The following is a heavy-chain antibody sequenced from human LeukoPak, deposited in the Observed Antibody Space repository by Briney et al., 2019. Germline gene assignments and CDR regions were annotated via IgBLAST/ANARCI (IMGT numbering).Heavy chain of an antibody. V-gene: IGHV4-39*01. CDR2: IKVGGGT. CDR1: GGSISSSNFY. CDR3: ARGAPGY. J-gene: IGHJ4*02. Sequence: SETLSLTCTVSGGSISSSNFYWDWIRQPPGKGLEWIGQIKVGGGTKYNPSLNSRVTMSLDTSKNQFSLKLTSVSAADTAVYYCARGAPGYWGQGTLVTVSS. D-gene: IGHD4/OR15-4a*01.